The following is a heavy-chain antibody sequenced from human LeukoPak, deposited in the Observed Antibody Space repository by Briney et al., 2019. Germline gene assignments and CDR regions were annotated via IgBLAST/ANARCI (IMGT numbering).Heavy chain of an antibody. CDR2: IYTSGST. D-gene: IGHD5-24*01. CDR1: GGSISSYY. J-gene: IGHJ4*02. Sequence: SETLSLTCTVSGGSISSYYWSWLRQPAGKGLEWIGRIYTSGSTNYNPSLKSRVTMSVDTSKNQFSLKLSSVTAADTAVYHCARVGGYNQWYFDYWGQGTLVTVSS. V-gene: IGHV4-4*07. CDR3: ARVGGYNQWYFDY.